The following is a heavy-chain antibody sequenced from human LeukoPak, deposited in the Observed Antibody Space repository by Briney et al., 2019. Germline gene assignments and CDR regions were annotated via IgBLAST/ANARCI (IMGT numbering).Heavy chain of an antibody. CDR3: ARVTK. V-gene: IGHV3-66*01. Sequence: GGSLTLSCAVSGFSDSSTYMIWVRQAPGKGLEWVSIIDSGGRTYYTDSVKDRFTISRDNSKNTLFLQMNSLRVEDTAVYFCARVTKWGQGTLVTVSS. J-gene: IGHJ1*01. D-gene: IGHD2-8*01. CDR2: IDSGGRT. CDR1: GFSDSSTY.